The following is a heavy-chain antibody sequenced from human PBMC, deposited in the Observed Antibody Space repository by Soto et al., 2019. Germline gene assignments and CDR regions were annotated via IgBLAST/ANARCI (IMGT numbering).Heavy chain of an antibody. J-gene: IGHJ6*02. V-gene: IGHV4-31*03. CDR3: ARGPGRYYDSSGYYQYYYYYYGMGV. CDR2: IYYSGIT. D-gene: IGHD3-22*01. Sequence: SETLSLTCTVSGGSISSGGYYWSWIRQHPGKGLEWIGYIYYSGITYYNPSLKSRVTISVDTSRNQFSLKLSSVTAADTAVYYCARGPGRYYDSSGYYQYYYYYYGMGVWGQGTTVSVSS. CDR1: GGSISSGGYY.